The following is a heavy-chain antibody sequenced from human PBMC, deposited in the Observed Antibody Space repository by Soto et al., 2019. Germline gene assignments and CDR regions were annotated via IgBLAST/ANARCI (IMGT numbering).Heavy chain of an antibody. CDR1: GFTFSTYW. Sequence: EVQLVESGGGLVQPGGSLRLSCAASGFTFSTYWMTWVRRPPGKGLEWVANLDQDGSERYYVDSVRGRLTISRDNAKNSLYLQMNSLGAEDTAVYYCVCGGSFFVYWGQATLVTVSP. CDR3: VCGGSFFVY. J-gene: IGHJ4*02. D-gene: IGHD3-16*01. CDR2: LDQDGSER. V-gene: IGHV3-7*01.